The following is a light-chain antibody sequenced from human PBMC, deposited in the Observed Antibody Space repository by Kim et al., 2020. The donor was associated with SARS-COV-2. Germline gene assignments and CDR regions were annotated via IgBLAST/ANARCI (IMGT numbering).Light chain of an antibody. J-gene: IGKJ4*01. CDR3: QQSYSTPFT. V-gene: IGKV1-39*01. Sequence: DIQMTQSPSSLSASVGDRVTITCRASQSISSYLNWYQQKPGKAPKLLIYAASSLQSVVPSRFSGSGSGTDFTLTISSLQPEDFATYYCQQSYSTPFTFGGGTKVDIK. CDR2: AAS. CDR1: QSISSY.